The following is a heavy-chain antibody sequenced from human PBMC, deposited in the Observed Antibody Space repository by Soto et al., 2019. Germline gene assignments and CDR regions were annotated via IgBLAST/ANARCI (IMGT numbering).Heavy chain of an antibody. CDR1: GFTFSSYA. D-gene: IGHD5-18*01. Sequence: EVQLLESGGGLVQPGGSLRLSCAASGFTFSSYAMSWVRQAPGKGLGWVSAISGSGGSTYYADSVKGRFTISRDNSKNTLYLQMDSLRAEDTAVYYCARTRYSYGTDYWGQGTLVTVSS. CDR3: ARTRYSYGTDY. CDR2: ISGSGGST. V-gene: IGHV3-23*01. J-gene: IGHJ4*02.